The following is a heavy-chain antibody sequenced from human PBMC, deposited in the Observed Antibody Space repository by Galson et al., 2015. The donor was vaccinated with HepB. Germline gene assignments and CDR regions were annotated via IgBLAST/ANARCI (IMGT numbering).Heavy chain of an antibody. CDR2: IYYSGST. V-gene: IGHV4-31*03. Sequence: TLSLTCTVSGGSISSGGYYWSWIRQHPGKGLEWIGYIYYSGSTYYNPSLKSRVTISVDTSKNQFSLKLSSVTAADTAVYYCARIKAVAGTINYWGQGTLVTVSS. J-gene: IGHJ4*02. CDR1: GGSISSGGYY. CDR3: ARIKAVAGTINY. D-gene: IGHD6-19*01.